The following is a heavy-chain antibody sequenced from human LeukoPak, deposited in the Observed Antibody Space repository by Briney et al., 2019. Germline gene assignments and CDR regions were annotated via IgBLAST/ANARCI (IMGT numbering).Heavy chain of an antibody. CDR2: IYYSGST. D-gene: IGHD2-15*01. CDR3: ARHVSGEGYPETACSGGSCYSQPFDY. V-gene: IGHV4-61*05. J-gene: IGHJ4*02. CDR1: GGSISSSAYH. Sequence: SETLSLTCTVSGGSISSSAYHWGWIRQPPGKGLEWIGYIYYSGSTNYNPSLKSRVTISVDTSKNQFSLKLSSVTAADTAVYYCARHVSGEGYPETACSGGSCYSQPFDYWGQGTLVTVSS.